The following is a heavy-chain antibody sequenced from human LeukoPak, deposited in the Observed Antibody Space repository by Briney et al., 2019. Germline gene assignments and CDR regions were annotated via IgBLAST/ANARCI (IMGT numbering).Heavy chain of an antibody. J-gene: IGHJ4*02. Sequence: GGSLRLSCAASGFTVSSNYMSWVRQAPGKGLEWVSVIYSGGSTYYADSVKGRFTISRDNSKNTLYLQMNSLRAEDTAVYYCARESSSWFTPLDYWGQGTLVIVSS. CDR1: GFTVSSNY. V-gene: IGHV3-66*01. CDR2: IYSGGST. D-gene: IGHD6-13*01. CDR3: ARESSSWFTPLDY.